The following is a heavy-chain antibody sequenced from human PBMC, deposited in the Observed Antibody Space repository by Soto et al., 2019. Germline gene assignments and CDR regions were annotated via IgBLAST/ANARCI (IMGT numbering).Heavy chain of an antibody. CDR1: GFTFSSYG. CDR3: AREISVAGGHFDY. J-gene: IGHJ4*02. D-gene: IGHD6-19*01. V-gene: IGHV3-48*02. CDR2: ISSSSSTI. Sequence: EVQLLESGGGLVQPGGSLRLSCTASGFTFSSYGMNWVRQAPGKGLEWVSSISSSSSTIYYADSVRGRFTISRDNAKNSLYLQMNSLRDEDTAVYYCAREISVAGGHFDYWGQRTIVTVSS.